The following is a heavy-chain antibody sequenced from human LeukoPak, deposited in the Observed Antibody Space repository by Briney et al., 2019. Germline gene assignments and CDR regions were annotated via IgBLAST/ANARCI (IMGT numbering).Heavy chain of an antibody. CDR1: GFTYRSYW. J-gene: IGHJ3*02. CDR2: IKSDGSST. Sequence: GGSLRLSCAASGFTYRSYWMHWVRQAPGKGLVWVSSIKSDGSSTSYVDSVEGRLTISRDNAKNTLYLQMNSLRAEDMAVYYCARGTRAAFDIWGQGTMVTVSS. V-gene: IGHV3-74*01. CDR3: ARGTRAAFDI. D-gene: IGHD2-2*01.